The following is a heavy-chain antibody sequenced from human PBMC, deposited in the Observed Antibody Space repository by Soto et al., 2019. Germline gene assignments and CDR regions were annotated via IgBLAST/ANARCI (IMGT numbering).Heavy chain of an antibody. CDR2: IYYSGST. D-gene: IGHD3-10*01. J-gene: IGHJ4*02. Sequence: SCKASGYTFTSYYMHWIRQPPGKGLEWIGHIYYSGSTYYNPSLKSRAGISVDSSKSQVSLKLTSVTAADTAVYFCARILMNYYRLDYWGQGALVTVSS. CDR1: GYTFTSYY. CDR3: ARILMNYYRLDY. V-gene: IGHV4-30-4*08.